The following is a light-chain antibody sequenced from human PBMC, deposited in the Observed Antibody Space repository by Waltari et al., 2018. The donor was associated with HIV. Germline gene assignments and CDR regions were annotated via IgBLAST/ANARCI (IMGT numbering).Light chain of an antibody. CDR2: DAS. CDR1: QSVSSN. CDR3: QQYNSWPRT. Sequence: EIEMMQSPATLSVSPGERATLSCRASQSVSSNLAWYQQKFGQAPRLLIYDASTRATGIPARFSGSGSRTEFTLTISSLQSEDFAAYYCQQYNSWPRTFGQGTKVEIK. V-gene: IGKV3-15*01. J-gene: IGKJ1*01.